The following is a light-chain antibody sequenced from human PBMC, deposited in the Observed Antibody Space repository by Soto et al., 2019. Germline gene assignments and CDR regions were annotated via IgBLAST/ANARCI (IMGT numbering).Light chain of an antibody. Sequence: EVVMTQFPLSLPVTLGQTASISCRSSQSLVDSDGNTYLNWFHQRPGQPPRRLIYKVSNRDSGVPDRLSGSGSVTDFTLTISRVEAEDVGIYYCLQGTHLPLTFGGGTKVEL. J-gene: IGKJ4*01. CDR1: QSLVDSDGNTY. V-gene: IGKV2-30*01. CDR2: KVS. CDR3: LQGTHLPLT.